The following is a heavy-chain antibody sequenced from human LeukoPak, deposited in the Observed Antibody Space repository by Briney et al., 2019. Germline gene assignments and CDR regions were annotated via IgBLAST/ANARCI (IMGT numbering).Heavy chain of an antibody. CDR2: MNPNSGNS. J-gene: IGHJ4*02. CDR1: GYTFTNYD. V-gene: IGHV1-8*01. Sequence: GASVKVSCKASGYTFTNYDINWVRQATGQGLEWMGYMNPNSGNSAYAQKFQGRVTITTDASISTAYMELSGLRSEDTALYYCAREGLAYRGQGTLVTVSS. CDR3: AREGLAY.